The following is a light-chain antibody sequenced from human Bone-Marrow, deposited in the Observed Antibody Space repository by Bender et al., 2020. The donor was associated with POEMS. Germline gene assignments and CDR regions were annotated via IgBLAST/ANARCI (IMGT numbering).Light chain of an antibody. V-gene: IGLV2-14*02. J-gene: IGLJ3*02. CDR2: DVS. CDR3: SSYTSSSVWV. Sequence: QSALTQPASVSGSPGQSITISCTGTSSDVGSYNLVSWYQQYPGKAPKLMIYDVSNRPSGVSNRFSGSKSGNTASLTISGLQAEDEADYYCSSYTSSSVWVFGGGTKLTVL. CDR1: SSDVGSYNL.